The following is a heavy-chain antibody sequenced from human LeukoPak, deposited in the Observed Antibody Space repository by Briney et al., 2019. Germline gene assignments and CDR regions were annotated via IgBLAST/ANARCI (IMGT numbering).Heavy chain of an antibody. D-gene: IGHD3-22*01. Sequence: GGSLRLSCAASGFTFDDYAMHWVRQAPGKDLEWVSGISWNSGSIGYADSVKGRFTISRDNAKNSLYLQMNSLRAEDTALYYCAKDSGYYYDSSGYDFDYWGQGTLVTVSS. V-gene: IGHV3-9*01. CDR3: AKDSGYYYDSSGYDFDY. J-gene: IGHJ4*02. CDR2: ISWNSGSI. CDR1: GFTFDDYA.